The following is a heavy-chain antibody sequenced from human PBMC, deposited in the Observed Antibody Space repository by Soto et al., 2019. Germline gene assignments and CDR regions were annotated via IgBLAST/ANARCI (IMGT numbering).Heavy chain of an antibody. Sequence: QVQLVQSGAEVKKPGSSMKVSCKASGGTFSSYAISWVRQAPGQGLEWMGGIIPISGTADYAQKFHGRVTITADESTSTAYMELSSLGSEDTAVYSCARGISGTVTYYYGLDVWGQGTTVTVSS. D-gene: IGHD1-20*01. CDR3: ARGISGTVTYYYGLDV. CDR2: IIPISGTA. CDR1: GGTFSSYA. V-gene: IGHV1-69*12. J-gene: IGHJ6*02.